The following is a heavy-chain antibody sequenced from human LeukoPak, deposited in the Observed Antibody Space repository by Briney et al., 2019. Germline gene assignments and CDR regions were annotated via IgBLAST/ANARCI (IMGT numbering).Heavy chain of an antibody. D-gene: IGHD1-26*01. Sequence: SETLSLTCTVSGGSISSYYWSWVRPPPGRGLGWIGYIYYSGSTNYNPSLKGRVTISVDTSKNQFSLTLSSVTAADTAVYYCEREGREDSLGWYDYWGQGTLVTVSS. V-gene: IGHV4-59*01. J-gene: IGHJ4*02. CDR1: GGSISSYY. CDR3: EREGREDSLGWYDY. CDR2: IYYSGST.